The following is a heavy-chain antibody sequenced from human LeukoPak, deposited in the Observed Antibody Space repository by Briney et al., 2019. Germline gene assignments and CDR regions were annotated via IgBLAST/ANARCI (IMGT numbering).Heavy chain of an antibody. CDR2: IYYSGST. CDR1: GGSISSGGYY. Sequence: SETQSLTCTVSGGSISSGGYYRSWIRQHPGKGLEWIGYIYYSGSTYYNPSLKSRVTISVDTSKNQFSLKLSSVTAADTAVYYCARKEYQLLGWFDPWGQGTLVTVSS. V-gene: IGHV4-31*03. CDR3: ARKEYQLLGWFDP. J-gene: IGHJ5*02. D-gene: IGHD2-2*01.